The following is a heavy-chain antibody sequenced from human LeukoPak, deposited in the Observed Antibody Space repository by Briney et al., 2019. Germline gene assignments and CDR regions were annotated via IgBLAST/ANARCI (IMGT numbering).Heavy chain of an antibody. CDR3: AREEGYCSSTSCPLPGAFDI. V-gene: IGHV3-30*02. J-gene: IGHJ3*02. CDR2: IRYDGSNK. Sequence: GGSLRLSCAASGFTFSSYGFHWVRQAPGKGLEWVTFIRYDGSNKYYTDSVKGRFTISRDNSKNMLYLQMTSLRPEDTAVYYCAREEGYCSSTSCPLPGAFDIWGQGTMVTVSS. D-gene: IGHD2-2*01. CDR1: GFTFSSYG.